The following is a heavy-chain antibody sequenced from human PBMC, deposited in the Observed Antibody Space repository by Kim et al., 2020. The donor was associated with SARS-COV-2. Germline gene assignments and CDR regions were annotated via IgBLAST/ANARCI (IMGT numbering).Heavy chain of an antibody. J-gene: IGHJ6*02. CDR2: IWYDGSDM. D-gene: IGHD1-1*01. V-gene: IGHV3-33*01. CDR3: ARDETGTTYYGMDV. Sequence: GGSLRLSCAASGFTFSSYGMHWVRQAPGKGLEWVALIWYDGSDMYYADSVKGRFTISRDNSKNTLYLQMNSLRAEYTAVYYCARDETGTTYYGMDVWGQG. CDR1: GFTFSSYG.